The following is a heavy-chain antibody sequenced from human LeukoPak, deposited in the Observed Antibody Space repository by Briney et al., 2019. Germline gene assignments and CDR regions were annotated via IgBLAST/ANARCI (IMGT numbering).Heavy chain of an antibody. Sequence: GASVKVSCKASGYTFTGYYMHWVRQAPGQGLEWMGWINPNSGGTNYAQEFQGRVTMTRDTSISTAYMELSRLRSDDTAVYYCARDGYNHYFDYWGQGTLVTVSS. CDR3: ARDGYNHYFDY. CDR2: INPNSGGT. V-gene: IGHV1-2*02. D-gene: IGHD5-24*01. CDR1: GYTFTGYY. J-gene: IGHJ4*02.